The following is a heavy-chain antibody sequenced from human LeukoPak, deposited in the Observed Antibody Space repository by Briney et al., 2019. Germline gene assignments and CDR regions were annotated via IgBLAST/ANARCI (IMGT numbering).Heavy chain of an antibody. CDR3: ASLDYGDYSRDY. CDR1: GGSISSGSYY. V-gene: IGHV4-61*02. Sequence: SETLSLTCTVSGGSISSGSYYWSWIRQPDGKGLEWIGRIYTSGSTNYNPSLKSRVTISVDTSKNQFSLKLSSVTAADTAVYYCASLDYGDYSRDYWGQGTLVTVSS. J-gene: IGHJ4*02. CDR2: IYTSGST. D-gene: IGHD4-17*01.